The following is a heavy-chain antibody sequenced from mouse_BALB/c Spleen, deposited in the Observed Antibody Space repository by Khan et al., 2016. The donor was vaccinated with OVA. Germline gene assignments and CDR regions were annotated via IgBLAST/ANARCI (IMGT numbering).Heavy chain of an antibody. CDR1: GYTFSNYT. Sequence: QVQLKESGAVLARPGASVKMSCKASGYTFSNYTMHWLKQRPGQGLEWIGYINPSTSYTYYNQKFNDRATLTADKSSSTAYMQLSSLTSDDSAVYYCASYYRYPAWFAYWGQGTLVTVSA. CDR3: ASYYRYPAWFAY. CDR2: INPSTSYT. J-gene: IGHJ3*01. D-gene: IGHD2-14*01. V-gene: IGHV1-4*01.